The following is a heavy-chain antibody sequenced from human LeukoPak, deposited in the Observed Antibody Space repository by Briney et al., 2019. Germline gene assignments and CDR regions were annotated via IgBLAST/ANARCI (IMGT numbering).Heavy chain of an antibody. D-gene: IGHD3-10*01. CDR3: AKDLWFGEDQYYYYMDV. V-gene: IGHV3-23*01. Sequence: GGSLRLSCAASGFTFSNYWMHWVRQAPGKGLEWVSAISGSGGSTYYADSVKGRFTISRDNSKNTLYLQMNSLRAEDTAVYYCAKDLWFGEDQYYYYMDVWGKGTTVTVSS. CDR2: ISGSGGST. J-gene: IGHJ6*03. CDR1: GFTFSNYW.